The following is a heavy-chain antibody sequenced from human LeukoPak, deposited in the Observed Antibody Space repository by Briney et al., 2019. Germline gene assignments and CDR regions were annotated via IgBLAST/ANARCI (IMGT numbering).Heavy chain of an antibody. V-gene: IGHV3-30*18. CDR3: AKYSGYDS. CDR2: ISYDGSNK. J-gene: IGHJ4*02. D-gene: IGHD5-12*01. Sequence: PGRSLRLSCAASGFTFSSYGMHWVRQAPGKGLEWVAVISYDGSNKYYADSVKGRFTISRDNPKNTLYLQMNSLRAEDTAVYYCAKYSGYDSWGQGTLVTVSS. CDR1: GFTFSSYG.